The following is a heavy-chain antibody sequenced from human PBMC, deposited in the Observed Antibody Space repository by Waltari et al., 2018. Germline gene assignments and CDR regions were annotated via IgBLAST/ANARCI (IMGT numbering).Heavy chain of an antibody. Sequence: QVQLQESGPGLVKPSETLSLTCTVSGGSISSHYWSWIRQPPGKGLEWIGYIYYSGSTNYNPARKSRVTISVDTSKNQFSLKLSSVTAADTAVYYCARGGALDYWGQGTLVTVSS. CDR2: IYYSGST. V-gene: IGHV4-59*11. CDR1: GGSISSHY. D-gene: IGHD1-26*01. CDR3: ARGGALDY. J-gene: IGHJ4*02.